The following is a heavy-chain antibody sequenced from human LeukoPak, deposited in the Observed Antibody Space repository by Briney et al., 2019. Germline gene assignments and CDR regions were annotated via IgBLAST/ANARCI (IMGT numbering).Heavy chain of an antibody. Sequence: KPGGSLRLSCAASGFTFSSYSMNWVRQAPGKGLEWVSSISSSSSYIYYADSVKGRFTISRDNAKSSLYLQMNSLRAEDTALYYCARALRDSSWYYEYWGQGTLVTVSS. J-gene: IGHJ4*02. V-gene: IGHV3-21*04. D-gene: IGHD6-13*01. CDR1: GFTFSSYS. CDR2: ISSSSSYI. CDR3: ARALRDSSWYYEY.